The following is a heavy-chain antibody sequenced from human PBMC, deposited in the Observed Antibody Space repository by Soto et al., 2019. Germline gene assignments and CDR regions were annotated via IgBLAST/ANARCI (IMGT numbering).Heavy chain of an antibody. CDR2: IYTSGST. Sequence: SETLSLTCTVSGGSISSYYWSWIRQPAGKGLEWIGRIYTSGSTNYNPSLKSRVTMSVDTSKNQFSLKLSSVTAADTAVYYCAGTYYDFCSGSRSFDSWGQGTLVTVSS. CDR3: AGTYYDFCSGSRSFDS. CDR1: GGSISSYY. J-gene: IGHJ4*02. D-gene: IGHD3-3*01. V-gene: IGHV4-4*07.